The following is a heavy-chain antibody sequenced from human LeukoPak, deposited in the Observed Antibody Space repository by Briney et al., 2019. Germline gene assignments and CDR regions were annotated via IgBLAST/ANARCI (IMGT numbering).Heavy chain of an antibody. V-gene: IGHV1-46*01. CDR3: AREYSSGCMDY. Sequence: ASVKVSCKASGYTFSSYHLHWVRQAPGQGLEWMGIINPSAGSTNYAQKFQDRVTMTRDTSTSTVYMELSSLRSDDTAVYYCAREYSSGCMDYWGQGTLVTVSS. CDR2: INPSAGST. J-gene: IGHJ4*02. D-gene: IGHD6-19*01. CDR1: GYTFSSYH.